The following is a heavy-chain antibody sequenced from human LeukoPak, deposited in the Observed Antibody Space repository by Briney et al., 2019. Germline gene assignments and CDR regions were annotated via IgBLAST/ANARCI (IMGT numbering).Heavy chain of an antibody. J-gene: IGHJ4*02. V-gene: IGHV3-7*03. CDR3: ASNYGG. CDR2: IKQDGSEK. Sequence: AGGSLRLSCAASGFDFSNYGMYWVRQAPGKGLEWVANIKQDGSEKYYVDSVRGRFTISRDNAKNSLSLQMNSLRAEDTAVYYCASNYGGWGQGTLVTVSS. D-gene: IGHD4-11*01. CDR1: GFDFSNYG.